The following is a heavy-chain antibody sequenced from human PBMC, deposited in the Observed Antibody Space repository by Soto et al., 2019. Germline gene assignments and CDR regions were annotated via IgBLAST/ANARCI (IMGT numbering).Heavy chain of an antibody. V-gene: IGHV3-7*05. CDR1: GFTFSSYW. Sequence: GGSLRLSCAASGFTFSSYWMSWVRQAPGKGLEWVANIKQDGSEKYYVDSVKGRFTISRDNAKNSLYLQMNSLRAEDTALYYCAKGGIFCSGGSCYSPTHQNAFDIWGQGTMVTVSS. CDR2: IKQDGSEK. CDR3: AKGGIFCSGGSCYSPTHQNAFDI. J-gene: IGHJ3*02. D-gene: IGHD2-15*01.